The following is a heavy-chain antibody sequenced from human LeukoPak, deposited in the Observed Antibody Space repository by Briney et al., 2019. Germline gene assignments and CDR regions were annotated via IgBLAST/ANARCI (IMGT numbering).Heavy chain of an antibody. J-gene: IGHJ4*02. CDR3: ARENNADYSLDY. CDR2: ISSDGTNK. Sequence: KPGGSLRLSCVASGFTFSNYAMNWVRQAPGKGLEWVAVISSDGTNKYYADSVKGRFTFSRDNSKNTLYLQMNSLRPEDTAVYYCARENNADYSLDYWGQGTLVTVSA. V-gene: IGHV3-30*14. D-gene: IGHD4/OR15-4a*01. CDR1: GFTFSNYA.